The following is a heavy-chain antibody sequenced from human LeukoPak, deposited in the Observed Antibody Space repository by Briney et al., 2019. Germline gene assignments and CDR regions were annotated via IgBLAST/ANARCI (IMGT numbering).Heavy chain of an antibody. Sequence: ASVKVSCKASGYTFINYFMHWVRQAPGQGLEWMGIINPSDGSISYAQKFQGRVTMTRDTSTGRVYMELSSLRSEDTAVYYCARVGGYSYGSPPDAFDIWGQGTMVTVSS. J-gene: IGHJ3*02. CDR1: GYTFINYF. V-gene: IGHV1-46*01. CDR3: ARVGGYSYGSPPDAFDI. D-gene: IGHD5-18*01. CDR2: INPSDGSI.